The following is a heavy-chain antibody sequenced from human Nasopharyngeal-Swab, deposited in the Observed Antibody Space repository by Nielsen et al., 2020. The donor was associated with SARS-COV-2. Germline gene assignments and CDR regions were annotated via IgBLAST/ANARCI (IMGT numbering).Heavy chain of an antibody. D-gene: IGHD3-22*01. Sequence: ASVKVSCKASGYTFTSYYMHWVRQAPGQGLEWMGIINPSGGSTSYAQKFQGRVTMTRDTSTSTVYMELSRLRSDDTAVYYCARAGRYYYDSSGYYYDYYYYMDVWGKGTTVTVSS. V-gene: IGHV1-46*01. CDR2: INPSGGST. CDR3: ARAGRYYYDSSGYYYDYYYYMDV. CDR1: GYTFTSYY. J-gene: IGHJ6*03.